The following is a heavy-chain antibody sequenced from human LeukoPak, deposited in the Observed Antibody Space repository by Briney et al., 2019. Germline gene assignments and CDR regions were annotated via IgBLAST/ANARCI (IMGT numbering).Heavy chain of an antibody. CDR2: IYTGGST. CDR3: VSGTIFGVTITDC. CDR1: GFTVSTIH. D-gene: IGHD3-3*01. J-gene: IGHJ4*02. V-gene: IGHV3-53*01. Sequence: PGGALRLSCAASGFTVSTIHIIWVRQAPGKGLEGVSIIYTGGSTQYAEPVKGRFTISRDSSRNTVYLQMNSLRAEDTAVYYCVSGTIFGVTITDCWGQGTLVTVSS.